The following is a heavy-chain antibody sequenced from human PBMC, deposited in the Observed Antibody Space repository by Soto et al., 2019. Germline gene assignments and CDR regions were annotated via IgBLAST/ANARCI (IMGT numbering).Heavy chain of an antibody. CDR2: ISAYNGNT. Sequence: QVQLVQSGAEVKKPGASVKVSCKASGYTFTSYGISWVRQAPGQGLEWMGWISAYNGNTNYAQKLQGRVTMTTDTSTSTAYMELRSLRSDDTAVYYCARAETPGIAVADTAEYFQHWGQGTLVTVSS. V-gene: IGHV1-18*01. J-gene: IGHJ1*01. D-gene: IGHD6-19*01. CDR1: GYTFTSYG. CDR3: ARAETPGIAVADTAEYFQH.